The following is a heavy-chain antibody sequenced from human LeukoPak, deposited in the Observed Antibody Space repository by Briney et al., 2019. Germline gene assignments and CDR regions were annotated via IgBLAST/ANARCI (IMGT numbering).Heavy chain of an antibody. J-gene: IGHJ4*02. CDR1: GFTFSIYG. CDR3: AKWGDQRSHFDY. CDR2: ISVSGGST. Sequence: PGGSLRLSCAASGFTFSIYGMSWVRQAPGEGLEWVSAISVSGGSTYYADSVKGRFTISRDNSKNTLYLQINSLRAEDTAVYYCAKWGDQRSHFDYWGQGTLVTVSS. V-gene: IGHV3-23*01. D-gene: IGHD3-16*01.